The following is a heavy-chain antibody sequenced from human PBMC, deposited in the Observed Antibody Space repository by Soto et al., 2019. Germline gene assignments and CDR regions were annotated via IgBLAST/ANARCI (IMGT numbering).Heavy chain of an antibody. V-gene: IGHV5-10-1*01. D-gene: IGHD4-17*01. CDR2: IDPSDSYT. J-gene: IGHJ6*02. CDR3: ARLYGGNSGMDV. Sequence: PGESLKISCKGSGYSFTSYCITWVRQMPGKGLEWMGRIDPSDSYTNYNPSFQGHVTISADKSISTAYLQWSSLKASDTAMYYCARLYGGNSGMDVWGQGTTVTVSS. CDR1: GYSFTSYC.